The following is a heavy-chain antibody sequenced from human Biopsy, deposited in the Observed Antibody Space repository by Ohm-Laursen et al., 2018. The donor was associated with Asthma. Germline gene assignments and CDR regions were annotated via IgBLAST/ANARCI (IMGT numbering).Heavy chain of an antibody. Sequence: GSSVKVSCKASAYTITSNAMHWVRQAPGQRLEWMGWINPGNGNTKYSQKFQGRVTITRDTSASTAYMELRGLRSDDTAVYYCARDPGGFDPWGQGTLVTVSS. J-gene: IGHJ5*02. CDR1: AYTITSNA. D-gene: IGHD3-10*01. CDR3: ARDPGGFDP. V-gene: IGHV1-3*01. CDR2: INPGNGNT.